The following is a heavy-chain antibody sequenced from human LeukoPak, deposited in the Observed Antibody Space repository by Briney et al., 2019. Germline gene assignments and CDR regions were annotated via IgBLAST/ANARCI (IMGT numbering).Heavy chain of an antibody. J-gene: IGHJ4*02. V-gene: IGHV1-2*02. CDR2: INPNSGGT. Sequence: ASVKVSCKASGYTFTGYYMHWVRQAPGQGLGWMGWINPNSGGTNYAQKFQGRVTMTRDTSISTAYMELSRLRSDDTAVYYCARDRSRFGELYGYWGQGTLVTVSS. CDR3: ARDRSRFGELYGY. CDR1: GYTFTGYY. D-gene: IGHD3-10*01.